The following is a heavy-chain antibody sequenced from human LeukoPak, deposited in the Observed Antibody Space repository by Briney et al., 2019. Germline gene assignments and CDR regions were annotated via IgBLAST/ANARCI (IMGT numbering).Heavy chain of an antibody. CDR2: IYYSGST. Sequence: SETLSLTCTVSGYSISSGYYWDWIRQPPGKGLEWIGSIYYSGSTYYNPSLKSRVTISVDTSKNQFSLKLSSVTAADTAVYYCARVATTVVTIDYWGQGTLVTVSS. CDR3: ARVATTVVTIDY. CDR1: GYSISSGYY. V-gene: IGHV4-38-2*02. J-gene: IGHJ4*02. D-gene: IGHD4-23*01.